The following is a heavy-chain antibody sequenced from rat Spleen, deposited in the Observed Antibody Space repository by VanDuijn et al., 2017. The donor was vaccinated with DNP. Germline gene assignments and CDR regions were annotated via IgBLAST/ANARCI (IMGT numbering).Heavy chain of an antibody. CDR1: GFSLSGNG. J-gene: IGHJ3*01. CDR3: ARDSGIEAD. Sequence: QVQLEESGPGLMQSSETLSLTCTVSGFSLSGNGVGWVRQPPGKGLEWIGLIWNTGSTYYNSGLKSRLSISRDTSKSQVLLKMTSVRTEDTAMYFCARDSGIEADWGQGTRVTVSS. D-gene: IGHD1-11*01. V-gene: IGHV2-16*01. CDR2: IWNTGST.